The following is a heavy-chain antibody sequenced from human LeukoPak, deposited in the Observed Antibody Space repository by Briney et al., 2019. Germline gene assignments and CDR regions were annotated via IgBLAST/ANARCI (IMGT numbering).Heavy chain of an antibody. J-gene: IGHJ5*02. CDR2: ISAHNGNT. CDR3: ARDALFLGYCSSTSCYSWFDP. V-gene: IGHV1-18*01. Sequence: ASVKVSCKASGYTFTSNGNNWVRQPPGQGLEWVGLISAHNGNTNYAQTSQSRLTMTTDTSTSTDYLQRRNLRSDDTAVYSCARDALFLGYCSSTSCYSWFDPWGQGTLVTVSS. D-gene: IGHD2-2*01. CDR1: GYTFTSNG.